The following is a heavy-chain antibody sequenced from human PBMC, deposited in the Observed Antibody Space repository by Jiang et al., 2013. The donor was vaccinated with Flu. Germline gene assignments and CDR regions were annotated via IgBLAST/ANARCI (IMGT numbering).Heavy chain of an antibody. J-gene: IGHJ5*02. V-gene: IGHV1-45*02. D-gene: IGHD3-10*01. CDR3: ANGGFGECNWFDP. Sequence: QDRVTITRDRSMSTAYMELSSLRSEDTAMYYCANGGFGECNWFDPWGQGTLVTVSS.